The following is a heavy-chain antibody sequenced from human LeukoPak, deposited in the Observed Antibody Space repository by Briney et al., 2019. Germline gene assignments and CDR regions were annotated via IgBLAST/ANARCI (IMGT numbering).Heavy chain of an antibody. CDR2: INPSGGST. CDR3: ATPLNNGGNSPYYYYGMDV. J-gene: IGHJ6*02. Sequence: ASVKVSCKASGYTFTSYYMHWVRQAPGQGLEWMGIINPSGGSTSYAQKFQGRVTMTEDTSTDTAYMELSSLRSEDTAVYYCATPLNNGGNSPYYYYGMDVWGQGTTVTVSS. D-gene: IGHD4-23*01. CDR1: GYTFTSYY. V-gene: IGHV1-46*01.